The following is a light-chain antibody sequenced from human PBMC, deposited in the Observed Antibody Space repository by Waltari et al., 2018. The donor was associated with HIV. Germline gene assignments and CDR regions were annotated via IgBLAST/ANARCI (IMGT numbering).Light chain of an antibody. CDR1: QSVLYSSNNKNY. J-gene: IGKJ1*01. V-gene: IGKV4-1*01. CDR3: QQYYSTPWT. Sequence: DMEMTQFPDSLAVSLNERATINCKSSQSVLYSSNNKNYLAWYQQKPVQPPKLLIYWASTRESGVPDRFSGSGSGTDFTLTISSLQAEDVAVYYCQQYYSTPWTFGQGTKVEI. CDR2: WAS.